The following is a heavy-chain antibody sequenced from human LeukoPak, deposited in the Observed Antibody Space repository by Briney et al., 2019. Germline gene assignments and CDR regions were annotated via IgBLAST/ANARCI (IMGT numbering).Heavy chain of an antibody. D-gene: IGHD2-8*02. CDR3: VREESGGYFDY. V-gene: IGHV1-46*01. CDR2: IAPSVDTA. Sequence: ASVKLSCKSFGFTFTNYLLHWVRQAPGQGLEWVGRIAPSVDTANYAQKFWGRVTMTRDTSTSTVYMELSSVRSDDTAIYYCVREESGGYFDYWGQGTLVTVSS. CDR1: GFTFTNYL. J-gene: IGHJ4*02.